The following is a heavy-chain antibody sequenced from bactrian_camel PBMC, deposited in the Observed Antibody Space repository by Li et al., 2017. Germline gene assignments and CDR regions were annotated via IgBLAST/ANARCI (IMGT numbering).Heavy chain of an antibody. CDR1: GFTFSGAY. D-gene: IGHD1*01. J-gene: IGHJ4*01. V-gene: IGHV3S22*01. Sequence: ESGGNLVQPGGSLRLSCAASGFTFSGAYMTWVRQSPGKEREGVAVINSDGTTSYADSVKGRFTISKDNAENTLYLQMMSLKPEDTAMYYCAAEYTRIPRRCQEKEYNVFGQGTQVTVS. CDR2: INSDGTT.